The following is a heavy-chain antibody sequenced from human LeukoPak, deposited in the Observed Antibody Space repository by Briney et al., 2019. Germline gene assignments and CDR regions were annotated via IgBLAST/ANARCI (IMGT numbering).Heavy chain of an antibody. CDR1: GFTFSSYA. CDR2: ISGSAGST. D-gene: IGHD6-19*01. Sequence: SGGSLRLSCAASGFTFSSYAMSWVRQAPGKGLEWVSGISGSAGSTDYADSVKGRFTISRDNSKNTLYLQMNSLRAEDTAVYYCAKDGGSAWFLDYWGQGTLVTVSS. CDR3: AKDGGSAWFLDY. J-gene: IGHJ4*02. V-gene: IGHV3-23*01.